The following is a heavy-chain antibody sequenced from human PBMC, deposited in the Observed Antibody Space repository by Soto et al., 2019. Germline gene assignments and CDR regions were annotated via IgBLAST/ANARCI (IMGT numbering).Heavy chain of an antibody. V-gene: IGHV1-69*13. Sequence: SVKVSCKASGGTFSSYAISWVRQAPGQGLEWMGGIIPIFGTANYAQKFQGRVTITADESTSTAYMELSSLRSEDTAVYYCALRPVVAATPSWFDPWGQGTLVTVSS. CDR1: GGTFSSYA. CDR3: ALRPVVAATPSWFDP. D-gene: IGHD2-15*01. CDR2: IIPIFGTA. J-gene: IGHJ5*02.